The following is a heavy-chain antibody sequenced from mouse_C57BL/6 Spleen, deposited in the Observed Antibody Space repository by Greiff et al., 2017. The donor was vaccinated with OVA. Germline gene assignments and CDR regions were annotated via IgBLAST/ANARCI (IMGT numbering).Heavy chain of an antibody. Sequence: QVQLQQSGPELVKPGASVKISCKASGYAFSSSWMNWVKQRPGKGLEWIGRFYPGDGDTNYNGKFKGKATLTADKSSSTAYMQLSSLTSEDSAVYFCARSGYYGTHDYWGQGTTLTVSS. V-gene: IGHV1-82*01. D-gene: IGHD1-1*01. CDR3: ARSGYYGTHDY. CDR1: GYAFSSSW. J-gene: IGHJ2*01. CDR2: FYPGDGDT.